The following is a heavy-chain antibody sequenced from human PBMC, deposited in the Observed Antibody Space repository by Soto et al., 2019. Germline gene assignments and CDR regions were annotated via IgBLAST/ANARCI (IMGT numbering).Heavy chain of an antibody. V-gene: IGHV1-2*02. J-gene: IGHJ4*02. CDR1: GYTFNSYY. CDR3: VRVGFNSHSDFDY. Sequence: QVQLVQSGAEVKKPGASVKVSCKASGYTFNSYYIHWVRQAPGQGLEWMGWINPNSDVTGSAQSFQDRVTMTSDMSITTSYMELTTLKSDDTAVYYCVRVGFNSHSDFDYWGQGTLLTVSS. D-gene: IGHD2-21*01. CDR2: INPNSDVT.